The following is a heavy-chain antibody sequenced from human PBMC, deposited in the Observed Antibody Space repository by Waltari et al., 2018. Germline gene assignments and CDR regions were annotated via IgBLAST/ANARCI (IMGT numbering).Heavy chain of an antibody. CDR2: ISSSSSYI. J-gene: IGHJ4*02. Sequence: EVQLVESGGGLVKPGGSLRLSCAASGFTFSSYSMNWVRQAPGKGREWVSSISSSSSYIYYADSVKGRFTISRDNAKNSLYLQMNSLRAEDTAVYYCASGNNPSVSGWGQGTLVTVSS. D-gene: IGHD1-1*01. V-gene: IGHV3-21*01. CDR1: GFTFSSYS. CDR3: ASGNNPSVSG.